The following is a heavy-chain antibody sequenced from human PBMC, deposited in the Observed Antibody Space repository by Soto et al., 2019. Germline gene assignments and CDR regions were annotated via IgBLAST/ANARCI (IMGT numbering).Heavy chain of an antibody. J-gene: IGHJ5*02. CDR3: AKDMPWFDP. CDR2: ISSRSDYI. D-gene: IGHD2-2*01. V-gene: IGHV3-21*01. CDR1: GFTFKGYT. Sequence: GGSLRLSCRASGFTFKGYTMNWVRQAPGKGLEWVSSISSRSDYIHYADSVKGRFTISRDNSKNTLYLQMNSLRAEDTAVYYCAKDMPWFDPWGQGTLVTVSS.